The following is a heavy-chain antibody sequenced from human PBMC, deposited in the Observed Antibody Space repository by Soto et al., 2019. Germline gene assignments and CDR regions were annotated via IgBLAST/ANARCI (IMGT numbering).Heavy chain of an antibody. CDR2: IYSGGST. CDR3: AGARSTPYYYYYYYMDV. Sequence: GGSLRLSCAASGFTVSSSYMSWVRQAPGKGLEWVSVIYSGGSTYYADSVKGRFTISRHNSKNTLYLQMNSLRAEDTAVYYCAGARSTPYYYYYYYMDVWGKGTTVTVSS. J-gene: IGHJ6*03. V-gene: IGHV3-53*04. CDR1: GFTVSSSY. D-gene: IGHD4-4*01.